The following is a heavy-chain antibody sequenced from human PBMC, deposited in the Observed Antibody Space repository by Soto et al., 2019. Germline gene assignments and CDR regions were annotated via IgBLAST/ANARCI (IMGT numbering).Heavy chain of an antibody. V-gene: IGHV3-23*01. J-gene: IGHJ6*02. Sequence: GGSLRLSCAVSLSGYAMTWVRQAPGKGLEWVAGISVSGGSTNYAVSVKGRFTISRDNDKNTVYLQMNSLRAEDTAVYYCAKDVVVGATTGLGDYYYYYGMDVWGQGTTVTVSS. CDR3: AKDVVVGATTGLGDYYYYYGMDV. CDR1: LSGYA. D-gene: IGHD1-26*01. CDR2: ISVSGGST.